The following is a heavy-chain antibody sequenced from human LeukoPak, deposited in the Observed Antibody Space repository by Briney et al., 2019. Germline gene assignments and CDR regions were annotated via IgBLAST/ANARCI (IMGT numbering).Heavy chain of an antibody. D-gene: IGHD1-1*01. V-gene: IGHV5-51*01. CDR2: IHPGDSDT. CDR3: ARQPEGTWFDP. CDR1: GYSFSTHW. J-gene: IGHJ5*02. Sequence: GESLKISCKGSGYSFSTHWIGWVRQMPGKGLEWMAIIHPGDSDTRYSPSFQAQVTISAHKPISTAYPQWSSLKASDTAMYYCARQPEGTWFDPWGQGTLVTVSS.